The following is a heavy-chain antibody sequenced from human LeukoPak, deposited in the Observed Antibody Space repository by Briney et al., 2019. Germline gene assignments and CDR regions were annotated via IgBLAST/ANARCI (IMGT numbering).Heavy chain of an antibody. CDR2: INPSGGST. Sequence: ASVTVSCKASGYTFTSYYMHWVRQAPGQGLEWMGMINPSGGSTSYAQKFQGRVTMTRDTSTSTVYMELSSLRSEDTAVYPCARERWLEGTDFDYWGQGTLVTVSS. J-gene: IGHJ4*02. D-gene: IGHD5-18*01. V-gene: IGHV1-46*01. CDR3: ARERWLEGTDFDY. CDR1: GYTFTSYY.